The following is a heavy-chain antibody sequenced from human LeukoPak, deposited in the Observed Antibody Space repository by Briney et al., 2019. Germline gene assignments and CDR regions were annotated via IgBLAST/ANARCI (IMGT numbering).Heavy chain of an antibody. Sequence: GRSLRLSCAASGFTFSSYAMHWVRQAPGKGLEWVAVISYDGSNKYYADSVKGRFTISRDNAKNSLYLQMNSLRAEDTAVYYCARGYYYDSSGSIDYWGQGTLVTVSS. J-gene: IGHJ4*02. CDR2: ISYDGSNK. CDR3: ARGYYYDSSGSIDY. CDR1: GFTFSSYA. D-gene: IGHD3-22*01. V-gene: IGHV3-30*04.